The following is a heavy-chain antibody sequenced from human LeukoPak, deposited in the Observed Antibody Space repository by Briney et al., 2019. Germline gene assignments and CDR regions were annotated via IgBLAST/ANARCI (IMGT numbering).Heavy chain of an antibody. D-gene: IGHD6-13*01. CDR2: INHSGST. V-gene: IGHV4-34*01. CDR3: ARDVSSWSTGGRFDYYYGMDV. CDR1: GGSFSGYY. Sequence: SETLSLTCAVYGGSFSGYYWSWIRQPPGKGLEWIGEINHSGSTNYNPSLKSRVTISVDTSKNQFSLKLSSVAAADTAVYYCARDVSSWSTGGRFDYYYGMDVWGQGTTVTVSS. J-gene: IGHJ6*02.